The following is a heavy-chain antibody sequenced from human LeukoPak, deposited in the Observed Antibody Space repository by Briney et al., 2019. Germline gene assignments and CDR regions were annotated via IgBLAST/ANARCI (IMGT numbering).Heavy chain of an antibody. CDR1: GFTFSNYA. D-gene: IGHD6-6*01. CDR2: ISYDGSNK. J-gene: IGHJ4*02. V-gene: IGHV3-30*04. CDR3: ARGPNSNWSGLDF. Sequence: GGSLRLSCAASGFTFSNYAIYWVRQAPGKGLEWVAVISYDGSNKYYADSVKGRFTISRVNSKNTLYLQVNNLRAEDTAVYYCARGPNSNWSGLDFWGQGTLLTVSS.